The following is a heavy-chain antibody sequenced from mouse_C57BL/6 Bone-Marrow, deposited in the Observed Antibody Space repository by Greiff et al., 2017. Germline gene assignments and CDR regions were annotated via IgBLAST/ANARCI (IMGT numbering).Heavy chain of an antibody. CDR1: GFNIKDYY. J-gene: IGHJ3*01. Sequence: VQLQQSGAELVRPGASVKLSCTASGFNIKDYYMHWVKQRPEQGLEWIGRIDPEDGDTEYAPKFQGKATMTADTSSNTAYMQLSSLTSEDSAVYYCASDYDGAWFAYWGQGTLVTVSA. V-gene: IGHV14-1*01. CDR2: IDPEDGDT. CDR3: ASDYDGAWFAY. D-gene: IGHD2-4*01.